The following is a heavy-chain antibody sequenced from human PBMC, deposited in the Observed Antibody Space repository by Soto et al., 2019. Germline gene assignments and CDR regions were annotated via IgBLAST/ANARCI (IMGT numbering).Heavy chain of an antibody. J-gene: IGHJ4*02. Sequence: GGSLRLSCAASGFTFDDYAMHWVRQAPGKGLEWVSGIRWNSGSIGYADSVKGRLTISRDNAKNSLYLQMNSLRAEDTALYYCAKDVGSDIGYLFDSWGQGTLVTVSS. D-gene: IGHD1-26*01. CDR2: IRWNSGSI. CDR1: GFTFDDYA. V-gene: IGHV3-9*01. CDR3: AKDVGSDIGYLFDS.